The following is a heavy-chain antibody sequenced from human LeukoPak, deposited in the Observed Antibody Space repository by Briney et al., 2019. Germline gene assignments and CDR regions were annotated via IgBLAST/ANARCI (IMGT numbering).Heavy chain of an antibody. D-gene: IGHD3-10*01. CDR3: ARDARARLLWFGELPAANWFDP. CDR2: ISSSSSYI. CDR1: GFTLSSYS. J-gene: IGHJ5*02. Sequence: PGGSLRLSCAASGFTLSSYSMNWVRQAPGKGLEWVSSISSSSSYIYYADSVKGRFTISRDNAKNSLYLQMNSLRAKDTAVYYCARDARARLLWFGELPAANWFDPWGQGTLVTVSS. V-gene: IGHV3-21*01.